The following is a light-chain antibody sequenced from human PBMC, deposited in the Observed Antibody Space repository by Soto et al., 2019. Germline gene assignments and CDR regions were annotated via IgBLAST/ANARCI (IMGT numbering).Light chain of an antibody. Sequence: EIVLTQSPGTLSMSAGERATLSCRASQSVSSSYLAWYQQKPGQAPRLLIYGASRRATGIPDRFSGSGSGTDFTLTISRLEPEDFAVYYCQQYASFLRTFGQGTKVAIK. V-gene: IGKV3-20*01. J-gene: IGKJ1*01. CDR3: QQYASFLRT. CDR2: GAS. CDR1: QSVSSSY.